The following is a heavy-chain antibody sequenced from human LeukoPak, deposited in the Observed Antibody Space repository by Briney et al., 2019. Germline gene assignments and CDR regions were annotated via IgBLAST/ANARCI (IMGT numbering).Heavy chain of an antibody. V-gene: IGHV4-34*01. J-gene: IGHJ4*02. CDR1: GFSFSGYY. CDR3: ARVVTAPTHYFDY. Sequence: TSETLSLTCAVYGFSFSGYYWSWLRQPPGKGLEGLGEINNSGSTNYNPSLKSRVTISVDTSKNQFSLKLSSVTAADTAVYYCARVVTAPTHYFDYWGQGTLVTVSS. CDR2: INNSGST. D-gene: IGHD2-21*02.